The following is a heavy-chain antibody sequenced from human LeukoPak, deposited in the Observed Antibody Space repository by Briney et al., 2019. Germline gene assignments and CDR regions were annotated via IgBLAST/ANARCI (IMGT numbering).Heavy chain of an antibody. CDR3: ARATTVTTNFEY. V-gene: IGHV3-66*01. Sequence: PGGSLRLSCAASGFTISTNYMSWVRQPPGKGLEWVSIIYSSGTTYYADSVKGRFTISRDNSQNTLFLQMNSLRAEDTAVYYCARATTVTTNFEYWGQGTLVTVSS. CDR1: GFTISTNY. CDR2: IYSSGTT. J-gene: IGHJ4*02. D-gene: IGHD4-17*01.